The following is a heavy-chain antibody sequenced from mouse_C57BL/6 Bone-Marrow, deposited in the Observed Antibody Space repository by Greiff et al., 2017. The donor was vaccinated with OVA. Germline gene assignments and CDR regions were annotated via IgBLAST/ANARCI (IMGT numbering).Heavy chain of an antibody. CDR1: GYAFSSSW. CDR2: IYPGDGDT. Sequence: QVQLQQSGPELVKPGASVKISCKASGYAFSSSWLNWVKQRPGKGLEWIGRIYPGDGDTNYNGKFKGKATLTADKSSSTAYMQLSSLTSEDSAVYCCARRRGDYDAYFDYWGQGTTLTVSS. CDR3: ARRRGDYDAYFDY. J-gene: IGHJ2*01. V-gene: IGHV1-82*01. D-gene: IGHD2-4*01.